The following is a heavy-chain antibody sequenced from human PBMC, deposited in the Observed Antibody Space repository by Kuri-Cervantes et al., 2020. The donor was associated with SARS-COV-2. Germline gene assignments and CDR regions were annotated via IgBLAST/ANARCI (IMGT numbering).Heavy chain of an antibody. CDR3: ARRDLLSFPDYYGMDV. D-gene: IGHD3-3*01. CDR2: INSDGSST. CDR1: GFTFSSYW. V-gene: IGHV3-74*01. Sequence: GGSLRLSCAASGFTFSSYWMHWVRQAPGKGLVWVSRINSDGSSTSYADSVKGRFTISRDNAKNTLYLQMNSLRAEDTAVYYCARRDLLSFPDYYGMDVWGKGTTVTVSS. J-gene: IGHJ6*04.